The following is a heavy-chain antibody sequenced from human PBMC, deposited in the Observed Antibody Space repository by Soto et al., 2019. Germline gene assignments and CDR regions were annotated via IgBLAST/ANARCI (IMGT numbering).Heavy chain of an antibody. D-gene: IGHD6-19*01. CDR2: IYPGDSDT. CDR3: ARQGSPIIAVAGIDY. V-gene: IGHV5-51*01. Sequence: PGESLKISCKGSGYSFTSYWIGWVRQMPGKGLEWMGIIYPGDSDTRYSPSFQGQVTISADKSISTAYLQWSSLKASDTAMYYCARQGSPIIAVAGIDYWGQGTPVTVSS. J-gene: IGHJ4*02. CDR1: GYSFTSYW.